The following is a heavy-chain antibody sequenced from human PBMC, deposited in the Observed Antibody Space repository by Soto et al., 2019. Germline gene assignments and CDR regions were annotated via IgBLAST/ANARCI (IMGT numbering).Heavy chain of an antibody. D-gene: IGHD2-2*01. CDR1: GFTFSSYW. J-gene: IGHJ5*02. V-gene: IGHV3-7*05. Sequence: GSLRLSCAASGFTFSSYWMSWVRQAPGKGLEWVANIKQDGSEKYYVDSVKGRFTISRDNAKNSLYLQMNSLRAEDTAVYYCARAPADIVVVPAAPIPGRNNKNWFDPWGQGTLVTVSS. CDR2: IKQDGSEK. CDR3: ARAPADIVVVPAAPIPGRNNKNWFDP.